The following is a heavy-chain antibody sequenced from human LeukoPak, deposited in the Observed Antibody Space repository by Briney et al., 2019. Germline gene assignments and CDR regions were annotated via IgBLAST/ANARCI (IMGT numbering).Heavy chain of an antibody. CDR1: GYTFTDYC. D-gene: IGHD3-22*01. Sequence: GASVKVSGKASGYTFTDYCIHWVRQAPGQGLEWMGWINPNSGSTNYAQNLQGRVSMTRDTSISTAHMELSRLRSDDTAVYYCARDYVDNFDSCGYIALDQWGQGTLVIVSS. CDR3: ARDYVDNFDSCGYIALDQ. CDR2: INPNSGST. J-gene: IGHJ4*02. V-gene: IGHV1-2*02.